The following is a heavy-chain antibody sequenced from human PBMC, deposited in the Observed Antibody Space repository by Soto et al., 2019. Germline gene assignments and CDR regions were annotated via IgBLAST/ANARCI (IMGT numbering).Heavy chain of an antibody. V-gene: IGHV4-31*03. J-gene: IGHJ4*02. CDR3: ARDNYDSSGYYHGSFDY. CDR2: IYYSGST. D-gene: IGHD3-22*01. Sequence: SETLSLTCTVSGGSISSGGYYWSWIRQHPGRGLEWIGYIYYSGSTYYNPSLKSRVTISVDTSKNQFSLKLSSVTAADTAVYYCARDNYDSSGYYHGSFDYWGQGTLVTVSS. CDR1: GGSISSGGYY.